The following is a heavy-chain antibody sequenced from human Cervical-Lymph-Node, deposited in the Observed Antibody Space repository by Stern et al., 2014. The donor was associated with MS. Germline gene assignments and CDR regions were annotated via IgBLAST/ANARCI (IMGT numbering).Heavy chain of an antibody. CDR2: IWYDGSNK. CDR3: ARDHRARYYYDSSDI. J-gene: IGHJ3*02. Sequence: VHLVESGGGVVQPGRSLRLSCAASGFTFSSYGMHWVRQAPGKGLEWVAVIWYDGSNKYYADSVKGRFTISRDNSKNTLYLQMNSLRAEDTAVYYCARDHRARYYYDSSDIWGQGTMVTVSS. CDR1: GFTFSSYG. D-gene: IGHD3-22*01. V-gene: IGHV3-33*01.